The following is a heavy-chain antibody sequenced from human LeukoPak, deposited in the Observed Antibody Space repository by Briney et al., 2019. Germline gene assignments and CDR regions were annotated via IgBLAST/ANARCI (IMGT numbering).Heavy chain of an antibody. D-gene: IGHD6-13*01. Sequence: PSETLSLTCTVSGDSISGSNYYWDWIRQPPGKGLEWIGDIYYSGSTYYNPSLKSRVTLSVDTSKNQFSLKLSSVTAADTAVYYCARDDMASAAAGPQPPDWGQGTLVTVSS. V-gene: IGHV4-39*07. CDR1: GDSISGSNYY. CDR3: ARDDMASAAAGPQPPD. J-gene: IGHJ4*02. CDR2: IYYSGST.